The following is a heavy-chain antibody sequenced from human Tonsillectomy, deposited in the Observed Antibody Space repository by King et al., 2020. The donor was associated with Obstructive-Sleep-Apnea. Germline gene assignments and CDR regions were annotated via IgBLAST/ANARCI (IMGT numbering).Heavy chain of an antibody. Sequence: QLVQSGAEVKKPGASVKVSCKASGYTFTSYYMHWVRQAPGQGLEWMGIINPSGGSTSYAQKFQGRVTMTRDTSTSTVYMELSSLRSEDTAGYYCARDPSYSSSWYGFWDYWGQGTLVTVSS. J-gene: IGHJ4*02. V-gene: IGHV1-46*01. CDR3: ARDPSYSSSWYGFWDY. CDR2: INPSGGST. CDR1: GYTFTSYY. D-gene: IGHD6-13*01.